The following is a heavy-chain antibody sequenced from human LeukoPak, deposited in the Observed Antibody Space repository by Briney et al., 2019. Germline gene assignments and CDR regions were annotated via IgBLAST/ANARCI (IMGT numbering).Heavy chain of an antibody. CDR3: AREWEDSSGWSFDY. CDR1: GFTFSSYW. D-gene: IGHD6-19*01. CDR2: IKQDGGEK. V-gene: IGHV3-7*03. Sequence: GGSLRLSCAASGFTFSSYWMSWVRQAPGKGLEWVANIKQDGGEKYYVDSVKGRFTISRDNAKNSLYLQMNSLRAEDTAVHYCAREWEDSSGWSFDYWGQGTLVTVSS. J-gene: IGHJ4*02.